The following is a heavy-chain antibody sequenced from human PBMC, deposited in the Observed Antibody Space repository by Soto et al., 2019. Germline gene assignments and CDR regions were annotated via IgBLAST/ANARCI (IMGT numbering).Heavy chain of an antibody. D-gene: IGHD3-10*01. CDR2: IIPILGIA. CDR1: GGTFSSYT. J-gene: IGHJ5*02. CDR3: AGSGGSAAFDP. V-gene: IGHV1-69*02. Sequence: QVQLAQSGAEVKKPGSSVKVSCKASGGTFSSYTISWVRQAPGQGLEWMGRIIPILGIANYAQKFQGRVTITAGKSTSSAYMELSSRSTEDTAVYYCAGSGGSAAFDPWGQGTLVTASS.